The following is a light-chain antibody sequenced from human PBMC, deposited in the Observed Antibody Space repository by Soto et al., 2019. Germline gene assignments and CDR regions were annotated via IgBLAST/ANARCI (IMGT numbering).Light chain of an antibody. Sequence: QSVLTQPPSASGTPGQTITISCSGGSSNIGINTVNWYEHLPGTAPRLLIYGNNQRPSGVPDRFSGSKFGTSASLAISGLQSEDEGHYYCATWDDSLDVHVFGTGTKVTVL. CDR1: SSNIGINT. J-gene: IGLJ1*01. V-gene: IGLV1-44*01. CDR3: ATWDDSLDVHV. CDR2: GNN.